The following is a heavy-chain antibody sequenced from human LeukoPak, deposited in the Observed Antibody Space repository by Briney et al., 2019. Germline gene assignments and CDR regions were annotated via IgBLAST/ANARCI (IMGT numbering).Heavy chain of an antibody. Sequence: SETLSLTCTVSGGSISSYYWSWIRQPPGKGLEWIGYIYYSGSTNYNPSLKSRVTISVDTSKNQFSLKLSSVTAADTAAYYCARHRVGATGYFDYWGQGTLVTVSS. CDR1: GGSISSYY. J-gene: IGHJ4*02. V-gene: IGHV4-59*08. CDR3: ARHRVGATGYFDY. D-gene: IGHD1-26*01. CDR2: IYYSGST.